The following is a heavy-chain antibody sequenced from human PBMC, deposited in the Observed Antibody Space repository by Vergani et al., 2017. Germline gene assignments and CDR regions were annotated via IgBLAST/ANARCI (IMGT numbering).Heavy chain of an antibody. CDR2: IYYSGRT. CDR3: ARRKWELEEGGYYYMDV. J-gene: IGHJ6*03. Sequence: QVQLQESGPGLVKPSQTLSLTCTVSGGSISSGGYYWSWIRQHPGKGLEWIGYIYYSGRTYYNPSLKSRVTISVDTSKNQFSLKLSSVTAADTAVYYCARRKWELEEGGYYYMDVWGKGTTVTVSS. D-gene: IGHD1-26*01. V-gene: IGHV4-31*03. CDR1: GGSISSGGYY.